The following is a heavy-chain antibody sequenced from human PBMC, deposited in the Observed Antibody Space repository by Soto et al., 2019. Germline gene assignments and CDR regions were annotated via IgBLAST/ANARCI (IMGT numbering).Heavy chain of an antibody. Sequence: PSGTLRQTVADAGGAVSGGQWSWIRQPPGQGLEWIGYIYYSGSTNYDPSVQSRVTISVDTSKNQFSLKLSSGTAAATAVYYCARGGSPTLTTPKDSYYYSGRAVWAQGTTLPVSS. D-gene: IGHD4-17*01. CDR1: GGAVSGGQ. CDR3: ARGGSPTLTTPKDSYYYSGRAV. V-gene: IGHV4-59*02. CDR2: IYYSGST. J-gene: IGHJ6*02.